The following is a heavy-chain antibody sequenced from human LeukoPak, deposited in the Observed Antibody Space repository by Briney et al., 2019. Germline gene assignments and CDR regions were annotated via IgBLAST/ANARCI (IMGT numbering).Heavy chain of an antibody. V-gene: IGHV6-1*01. CDR3: ARAVAGTEGWFNS. CDR1: GDSVSSDSAA. Sequence: SQTLSLTCAISGDSVSSDSAAWYWIRQSPSRGLEWLGRTYYRSKWYNDYSAFVKSRIIINPDTSKNQFSLQLNSVTPEDTAVYYCARAVAGTEGWFNSWGQGTLVTVSS. D-gene: IGHD1-1*01. CDR2: TYYRSKWYN. J-gene: IGHJ5*01.